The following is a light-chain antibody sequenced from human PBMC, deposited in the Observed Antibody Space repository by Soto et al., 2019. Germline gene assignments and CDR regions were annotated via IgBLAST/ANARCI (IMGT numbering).Light chain of an antibody. CDR1: QSISSW. Sequence: DIPMTQSPSTLSASVGDIVTITCPASQSISSWLAWYQQKPGKAPKLLIYKASTLKSGVPSRFSGSGSGTEFTLTISSLQPDDFATYYCQHYNSYSEAFGQGTKVDIK. V-gene: IGKV1-5*03. CDR2: KAS. CDR3: QHYNSYSEA. J-gene: IGKJ1*01.